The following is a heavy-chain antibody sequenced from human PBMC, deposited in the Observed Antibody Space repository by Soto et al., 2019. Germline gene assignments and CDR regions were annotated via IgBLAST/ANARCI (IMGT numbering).Heavy chain of an antibody. D-gene: IGHD2-21*01. J-gene: IGHJ5*02. Sequence: CEASGFPFNTYAMTWFRQVPGMGLEWVSTTSNNGNTDFAESVRGRFTVSRDNSKNILYLQMTNLRVEDAAIYFCAKDLRPGLIVPTKSGFDPWGRGTLVTVSS. CDR3: AKDLRPGLIVPTKSGFDP. CDR1: GFPFNTYA. V-gene: IGHV3-23*01. CDR2: TSNNGNT.